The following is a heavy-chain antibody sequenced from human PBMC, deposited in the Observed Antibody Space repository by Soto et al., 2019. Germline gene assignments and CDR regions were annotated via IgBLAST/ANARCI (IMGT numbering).Heavy chain of an antibody. J-gene: IGHJ4*02. CDR1: GYTFTTYD. V-gene: IGHV1-18*01. CDR2: ISGHKGKT. Sequence: QVQLVQSGAEVKKPGASVKISCKASGYTFTTYDITWVRQAPGQGLEWMGWISGHKGKTHYAQRFQGRVTMTTDTTTSTSDMELRSLRSDHTAVYFCARAKPLVIVPPDMDIPPSVLAPDYWGQGTEVTVP. CDR3: ARAKPLVIVPPDMDIPPSVLAPDY. D-gene: IGHD5-12*01.